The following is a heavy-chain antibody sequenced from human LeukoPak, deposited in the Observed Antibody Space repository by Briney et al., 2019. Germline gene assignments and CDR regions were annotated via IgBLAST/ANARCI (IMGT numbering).Heavy chain of an antibody. V-gene: IGHV3-21*01. CDR2: ISSSSSYI. CDR1: GFTFSSYN. CDR3: ARATTGYSSGWVPDRNYYYYYMDV. J-gene: IGHJ6*03. D-gene: IGHD6-19*01. Sequence: PGGSLRLSCAASGFTFSSYNMNWVRQAPGKGLEWVSSISSSSSYIYYADSVKGRFTISRDNAKNSLYLQMNSLRAEDTAVYYCARATTGYSSGWVPDRNYYYYYMDVWGKGTTVTVSS.